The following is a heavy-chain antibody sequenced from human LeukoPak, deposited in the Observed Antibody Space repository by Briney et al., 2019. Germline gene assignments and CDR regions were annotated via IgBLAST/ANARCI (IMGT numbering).Heavy chain of an antibody. J-gene: IGHJ4*02. CDR1: GFTFSSYA. D-gene: IGHD5-12*01. Sequence: GGSLRLSCAASGFTFSSYAMSWVRQAPGKGLEWVSAISGSGGSTYYADSVKGRFTISRDNSRNTVYLQMNSLRVEDTAVYCCAKTYSRESGYDFFFHYWGQGTRVTVSS. CDR3: AKTYSRESGYDFFFHY. CDR2: ISGSGGST. V-gene: IGHV3-23*01.